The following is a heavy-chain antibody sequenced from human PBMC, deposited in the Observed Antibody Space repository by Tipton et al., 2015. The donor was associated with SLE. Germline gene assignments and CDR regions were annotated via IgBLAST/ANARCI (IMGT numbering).Heavy chain of an antibody. J-gene: IGHJ2*01. V-gene: IGHV4-59*01. CDR1: GGSISSYY. CDR3: AAQPVAGLWYFDL. Sequence: LRLSCTVSGGSISSYYWSWIRQPPGKGLEWIGYIYYSGSTIYNPSLKSRVAISVDTSKNQFSLKLSSVTAADTAVYYCAAQPVAGLWYFDLWGRGTLVTVSS. D-gene: IGHD1-14*01. CDR2: IYYSGST.